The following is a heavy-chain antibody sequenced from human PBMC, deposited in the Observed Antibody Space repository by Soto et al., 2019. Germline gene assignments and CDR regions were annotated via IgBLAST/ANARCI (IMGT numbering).Heavy chain of an antibody. CDR1: EFTFSDYY. CDR3: TRDYYYGSGNSLPD. J-gene: IGHJ4*02. D-gene: IGHD3-10*01. CDR2: ISSSPTHT. V-gene: IGHV3-11*05. Sequence: QVQLVESGGGLVNPGGSLRLSCAASEFTFSDYYMSWIRQAPGQGLEWIAYISSSPTHTQYAESVKGRFTISRDNAKNSLYLQMNSLRPDDTAVYYCTRDYYYGSGNSLPDWGQGTVVTVSS.